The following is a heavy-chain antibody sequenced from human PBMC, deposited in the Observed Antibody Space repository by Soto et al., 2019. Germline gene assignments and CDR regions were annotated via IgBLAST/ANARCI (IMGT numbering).Heavy chain of an antibody. CDR2: ISGSGGST. CDR1: GFTFSSYA. CDR3: ARRPQRNYGYY. D-gene: IGHD1-7*01. J-gene: IGHJ4*02. Sequence: EVQLLESGGGLVQPGGSLRLSCAASGFTFSSYAMSWVRQAPGKGLEWGSAISGSGGSTYYADSVKGRFTISRDNSKNTLYLQMNSLRAEDTAVYYCARRPQRNYGYYWGQGTLVTVSS. V-gene: IGHV3-23*01.